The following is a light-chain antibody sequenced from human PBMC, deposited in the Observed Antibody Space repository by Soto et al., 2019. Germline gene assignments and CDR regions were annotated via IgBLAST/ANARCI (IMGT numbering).Light chain of an antibody. CDR3: QQFNVYPLT. J-gene: IGKJ4*01. CDR2: AAS. Sequence: DIQLTQSPSFLSASVGDRVTITCRASQGIRDFLAWYQQKPGQPPKLLIYAASTLQTGVPTRFSGIASGTESPLIISNLQPADFATYYCQQFNVYPLTFGGGTKVEIK. CDR1: QGIRDF. V-gene: IGKV1-9*01.